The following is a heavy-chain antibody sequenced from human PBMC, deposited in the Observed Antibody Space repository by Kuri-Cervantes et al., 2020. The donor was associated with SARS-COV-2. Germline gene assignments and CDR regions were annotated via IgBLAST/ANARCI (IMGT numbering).Heavy chain of an antibody. J-gene: IGHJ4*02. V-gene: IGHV3-74*01. CDR1: GFTFRGHW. D-gene: IGHD6-19*01. Sequence: GESLKISCAASGFTFRGHWIHWVRQAPGKGLGWVSRINPDGSYTSNADSVKGRFTLSRDNAKNMLFLQMNSLSAEDTAVYYSARGQWLVGYWGQGTLVTVSS. CDR2: INPDGSYT. CDR3: ARGQWLVGY.